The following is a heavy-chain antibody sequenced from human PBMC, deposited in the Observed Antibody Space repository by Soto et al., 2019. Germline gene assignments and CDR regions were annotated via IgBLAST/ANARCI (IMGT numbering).Heavy chain of an antibody. V-gene: IGHV1-2*02. D-gene: IGHD5-12*01. CDR3: ARDGRRVEMATINWFDP. J-gene: IGHJ5*02. CDR2: INPNSGGT. Sequence: GASVKVSCKASGYTFTGYYMHWVRQAPGQGLEWMGWINPNSGGTNYAQKFQGRVTMTRDTSISTAYMELSGLRSDDTAVYYCARDGRRVEMATINWFDPWGQGTLVTVSS. CDR1: GYTFTGYY.